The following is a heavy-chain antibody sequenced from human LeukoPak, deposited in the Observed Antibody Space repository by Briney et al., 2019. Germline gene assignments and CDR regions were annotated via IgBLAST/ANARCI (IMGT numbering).Heavy chain of an antibody. CDR2: ISSCSSTI. V-gene: IGHV3-48*01. Sequence: GGSLRLSCAASGFTFSSYSMNWVRQAPGKGLEWVSYISSCSSTIYYADSVKGRFTISRDNAKNSLYLQMNSLRAEDTAVYYCARERGGGYSYALGFFDYWGQGTLVTVSS. J-gene: IGHJ4*02. CDR1: GFTFSSYS. D-gene: IGHD5-18*01. CDR3: ARERGGGYSYALGFFDY.